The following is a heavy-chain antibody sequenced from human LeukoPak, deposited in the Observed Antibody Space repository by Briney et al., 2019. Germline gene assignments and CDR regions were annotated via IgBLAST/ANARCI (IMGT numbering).Heavy chain of an antibody. J-gene: IGHJ4*02. Sequence: SETLSLTCTVSGGSISIYYWSWIRQPPGKGLEWIGYIYYSGSTNYNPSLRSRVTISVDTSKNQFSLKLSSVTAADTAVYYCARGYYDILTGPQNFFVYWGQGTLVTVSS. CDR3: ARGYYDILTGPQNFFVY. D-gene: IGHD3-9*01. V-gene: IGHV4-59*01. CDR2: IYYSGST. CDR1: GGSISIYY.